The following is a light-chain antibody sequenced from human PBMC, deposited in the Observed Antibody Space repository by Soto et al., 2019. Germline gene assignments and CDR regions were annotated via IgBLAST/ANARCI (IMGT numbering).Light chain of an antibody. CDR2: GAS. Sequence: EIVLTQSPGTLSLSPGERATLSCRASQSVINNYLAWYQQKPGQAPRLLIYGASSRATAIPDRFSGSGSGTDFTLTISRLDPEDFAVYYCQQYGNSPRTFGQGTKVDIK. CDR1: QSVINNY. J-gene: IGKJ1*01. V-gene: IGKV3-20*01. CDR3: QQYGNSPRT.